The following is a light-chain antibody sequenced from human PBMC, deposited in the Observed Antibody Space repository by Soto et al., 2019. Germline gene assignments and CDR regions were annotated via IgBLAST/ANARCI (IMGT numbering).Light chain of an antibody. CDR3: QQYNSYSRT. V-gene: IGKV3-11*01. CDR1: QSVDKF. Sequence: EIVLTQSPVTLSLSPGERATLSCRASQSVDKFLAWYQQRPGQPPRLLIFDSSNRATGVPVRFSGSGSGTVFTLTIGSLEPDDFATYYCQQYNSYSRTFGQGTKVDIK. CDR2: DSS. J-gene: IGKJ1*01.